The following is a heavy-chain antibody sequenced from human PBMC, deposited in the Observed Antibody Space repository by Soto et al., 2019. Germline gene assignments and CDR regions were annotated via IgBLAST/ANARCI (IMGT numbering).Heavy chain of an antibody. CDR2: IYTSGST. CDR3: ARGGYGSGSYVFSADYYYGMDV. D-gene: IGHD3-10*01. V-gene: IGHV4-4*07. J-gene: IGHJ6*02. Sequence: TLSLTCTVSGGSISSYYWSWIRQPAGKGLEWIGRIYTSGSTNYNPSLKSRVTMSVDTTKNQFSLKLSSVTAADTAVYYCARGGYGSGSYVFSADYYYGMDVWGQGTTVTVSS. CDR1: GGSISSYY.